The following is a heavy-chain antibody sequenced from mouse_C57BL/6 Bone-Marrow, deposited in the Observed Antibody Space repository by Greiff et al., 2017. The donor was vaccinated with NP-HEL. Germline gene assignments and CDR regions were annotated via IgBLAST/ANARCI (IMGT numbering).Heavy chain of an antibody. J-gene: IGHJ4*01. Sequence: VQLQQSGAELVRPGTSVQVSCKASGYAFTDYLIEWVKQRPGQGLEWIGVINPGSGGTNYNEKFKGNATLPADKYSSTAYMQLSSLTSEDAAVYFCARSRFSDAMDYWGQGTSVTVSS. CDR1: GYAFTDYL. CDR3: ARSRFSDAMDY. V-gene: IGHV1-54*01. CDR2: INPGSGGT.